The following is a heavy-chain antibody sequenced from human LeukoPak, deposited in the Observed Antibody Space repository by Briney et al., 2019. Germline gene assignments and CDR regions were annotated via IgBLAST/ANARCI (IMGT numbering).Heavy chain of an antibody. Sequence: TGGSLRLSCAASGFTFSSYWMNWVRQAPGKGLEWVANIKQDGNEKYYVDSVKGRFTISRDNTKNSLYVQMNSLRVEDTAVYYCAKPITVSGATDAFDIWGQGTMVTVSP. CDR1: GFTFSSYW. V-gene: IGHV3-7*01. J-gene: IGHJ3*02. CDR2: IKQDGNEK. CDR3: AKPITVSGATDAFDI. D-gene: IGHD3-3*01.